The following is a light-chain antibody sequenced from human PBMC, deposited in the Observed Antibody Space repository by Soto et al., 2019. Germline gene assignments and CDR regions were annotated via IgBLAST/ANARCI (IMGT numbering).Light chain of an antibody. CDR2: EVS. Sequence: QSARTQPAAVSGSPGQTITISCTGTSSDVGSYNLVSWYQQHPGKAPKLMIYEVSKRPSGVSNRFSGSKSGNTASLTISGLQAQYETDYYRCTYAGCSTSVFGTGPIVT. V-gene: IGLV2-23*02. CDR1: SSDVGSYNL. J-gene: IGLJ1*01. CDR3: CTYAGCSTSV.